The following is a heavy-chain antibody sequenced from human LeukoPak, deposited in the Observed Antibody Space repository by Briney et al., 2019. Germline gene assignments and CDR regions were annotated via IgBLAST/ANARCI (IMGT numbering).Heavy chain of an antibody. CDR2: ISWNSGSI. Sequence: PGGSLRLSCAASGFTFDDYAMHWVRQAPGKGLEWVSGISWNSGSIGYADSVKGRFTISRDNAKNSLYLQMNSLRAEDTALYYCAKDRVGVRPGGMDVWGQGTTVTVSS. J-gene: IGHJ6*02. CDR1: GFTFDDYA. CDR3: AKDRVGVRPGGMDV. D-gene: IGHD2-15*01. V-gene: IGHV3-9*01.